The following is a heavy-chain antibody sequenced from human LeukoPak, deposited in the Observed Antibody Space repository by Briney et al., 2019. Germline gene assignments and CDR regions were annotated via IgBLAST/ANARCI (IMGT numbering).Heavy chain of an antibody. V-gene: IGHV4-34*01. D-gene: IGHD2-21*02. CDR1: GGSFSGYY. J-gene: IGHJ4*02. Sequence: SETLSLTCAVYGGSFSGYYWSWIRQPPGKGLEWIGEINHSGSTNYNPSLKSRVTISVDTSKNQFSLKLSSVTAADTAVYYCAGVGCGGDCYHYFDYWGQGTLVAVSS. CDR3: AGVGCGGDCYHYFDY. CDR2: INHSGST.